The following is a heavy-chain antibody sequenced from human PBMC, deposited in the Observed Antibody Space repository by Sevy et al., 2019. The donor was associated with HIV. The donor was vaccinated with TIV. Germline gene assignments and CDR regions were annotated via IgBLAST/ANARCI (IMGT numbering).Heavy chain of an antibody. J-gene: IGHJ4*02. CDR1: GFTFSSYG. D-gene: IGHD3-22*01. V-gene: IGHV3-33*01. Sequence: GGSLRLSCAASGFTFSSYGMHWVRQAPGKGLEWVAVIWYDGSNKYYADSVKGRFTISGDNSKNTLYLQMNSLRAEDTAVYYCARANYYDSSGYYCDYWGQGTLVTVSS. CDR2: IWYDGSNK. CDR3: ARANYYDSSGYYCDY.